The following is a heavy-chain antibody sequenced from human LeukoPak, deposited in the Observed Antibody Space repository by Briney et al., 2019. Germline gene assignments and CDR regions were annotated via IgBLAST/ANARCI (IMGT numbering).Heavy chain of an antibody. CDR3: ARVPPQDRTWFDP. CDR1: GFTFNSYT. V-gene: IGHV3-48*04. J-gene: IGHJ5*02. CDR2: ISGSGNNI. D-gene: IGHD2-15*01. Sequence: GGSLRLSCAASGFTFNSYTMTWIRQAPGKGLEWLSHISGSGNNIYYADSVKGRFTISRDNAKNSLYLQMNSLRADDTAIYYCARVPPQDRTWFDPWGQGTLVTVSS.